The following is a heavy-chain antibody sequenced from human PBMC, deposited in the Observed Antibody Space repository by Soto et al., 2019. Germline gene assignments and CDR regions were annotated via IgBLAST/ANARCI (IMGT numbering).Heavy chain of an antibody. J-gene: IGHJ6*03. CDR1: GFVFGNSA. CDR2: MSATESNT. V-gene: IGHV3-23*01. Sequence: EVQLLESGGRVIQPGGSLTVSCAASGFVFGNSAMSWVRQAPGKGLEWVSAITMSATESNTFYADSVKGRFTISRDDSQNTLYLQMNSLRGEDTAVYYCTRLFATYYYYIDVWGNGTTVTVSS. CDR3: TRLFATYYYYIDV.